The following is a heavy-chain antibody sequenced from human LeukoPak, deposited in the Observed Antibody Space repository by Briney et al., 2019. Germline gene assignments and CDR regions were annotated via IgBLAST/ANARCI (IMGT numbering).Heavy chain of an antibody. CDR1: GFTFDDYG. Sequence: GGSLRLSCAASGFTFDDYGMSWVRQAPGKGLEWVSGINWNGGSTGYADSVKGRFTISRDNAKNSLYLQMNSLRAEDTALYYCARDRGSSSWYISVFDYWGQGTLVTVSS. J-gene: IGHJ4*02. CDR3: ARDRGSSSWYISVFDY. D-gene: IGHD6-13*01. V-gene: IGHV3-20*04. CDR2: INWNGGST.